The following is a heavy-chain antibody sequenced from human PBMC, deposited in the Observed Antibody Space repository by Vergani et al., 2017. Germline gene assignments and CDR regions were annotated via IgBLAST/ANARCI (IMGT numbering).Heavy chain of an antibody. V-gene: IGHV1-2*02. CDR1: GYTFTGYY. CDR2: INPNSGGT. J-gene: IGHJ6*02. Sequence: QVQLVQSGAEVKKPGASVKVSCKASGYTFTGYYMHWVRQAPGQGLEWMGWINPNSGGTNYAQKFQGRVTMTRDTSISTAYMELSRLRSDDTAVYYCARRATEDYYYYGMDVWGQGTTVTVSS. D-gene: IGHD1-1*01. CDR3: ARRATEDYYYYGMDV.